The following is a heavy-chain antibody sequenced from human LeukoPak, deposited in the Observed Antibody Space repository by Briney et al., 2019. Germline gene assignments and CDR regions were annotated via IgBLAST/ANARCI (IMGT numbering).Heavy chain of an antibody. CDR1: GFTFSSYA. V-gene: IGHV3-23*01. D-gene: IGHD3-22*01. CDR2: LGGNSGYT. CDR3: ARKSSHFDSSGYFDY. J-gene: IGHJ4*02. Sequence: GRSLRLSCAASGFTFSSYAMSWVRQAPGKGLEWVSDLGGNSGYTYYADSVKGRFTVSRDNSKNTLSLQMNSLRVEDTAVYYCARKSSHFDSSGYFDYWGQGTLLTVSS.